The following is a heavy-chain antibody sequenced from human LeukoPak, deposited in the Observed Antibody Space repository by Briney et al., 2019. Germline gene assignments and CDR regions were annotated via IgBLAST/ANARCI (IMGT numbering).Heavy chain of an antibody. Sequence: SETLSLTCAVYGGSFSGCYWSWIRQPPGKGLEWIGEINHSGSTNYNPSLKSRVTISVDTSKNQFSLKLSSVTAADTAVYYCARVGAIVVVTAIRDYFDYWGQGTLVTVSS. J-gene: IGHJ4*02. CDR2: INHSGST. D-gene: IGHD2-21*02. V-gene: IGHV4-34*01. CDR1: GGSFSGCY. CDR3: ARVGAIVVVTAIRDYFDY.